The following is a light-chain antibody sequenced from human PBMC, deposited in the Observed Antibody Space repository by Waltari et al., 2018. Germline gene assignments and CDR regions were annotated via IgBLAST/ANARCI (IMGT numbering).Light chain of an antibody. CDR2: ADD. CDR1: RSNIGNNA. Sequence: QSVLTQTPSVSEAPRQRVTISWSGSRSNIGNNAVNWYQQVPGKAPKLLVFADDLRPSGVSDRFSGSKSGTSASLAISGLRSEDEGVYFCAAWDDSLKGVLFGGGTKLTVL. CDR3: AAWDDSLKGVL. V-gene: IGLV1-36*01. J-gene: IGLJ2*01.